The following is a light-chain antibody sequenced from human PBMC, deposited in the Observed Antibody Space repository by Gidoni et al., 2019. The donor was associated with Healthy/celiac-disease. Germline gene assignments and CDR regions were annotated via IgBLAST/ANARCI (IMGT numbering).Light chain of an antibody. J-gene: IGKJ2*01. Sequence: DVVVTNPPADLAVSLGEGATINCKSSQSVLYSSNNKNYLAWYQQKPGQPPKLLIYWASTRESGVPDRFSGSGSGTDFTLTISSLQAEDVAVYYCQQYYSTPRTFXXXTKLEIK. CDR3: QQYYSTPRT. V-gene: IGKV4-1*01. CDR1: QSVLYSSNNKNY. CDR2: WAS.